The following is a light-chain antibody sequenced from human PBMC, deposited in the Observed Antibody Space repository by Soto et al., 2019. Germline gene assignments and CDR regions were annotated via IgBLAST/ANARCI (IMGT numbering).Light chain of an antibody. J-gene: IGLJ1*01. Sequence: QSALTQPPSASGTPGQRVTISCSGSSANIGTNTVTWYQQLPGTAPRLLIHSNNQRPSGVPDRFSGSKSGTSASLAISGRQSEDEADYYCATWDDSLNGCVFGTGTKLTVL. V-gene: IGLV1-44*01. CDR2: SNN. CDR1: SANIGTNT. CDR3: ATWDDSLNGCV.